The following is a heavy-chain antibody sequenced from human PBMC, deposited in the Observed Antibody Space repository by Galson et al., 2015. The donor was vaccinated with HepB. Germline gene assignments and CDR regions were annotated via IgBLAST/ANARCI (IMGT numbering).Heavy chain of an antibody. CDR3: ARGLDASFDY. J-gene: IGHJ4*02. CDR1: GDSVSSNRVT. CDR2: TSYRSKWFS. V-gene: IGHV6-1*01. D-gene: IGHD2-2*01. Sequence: ISGDSVSSNRVTWNWIRQSPSRGLEWLGRTSYRSKWFSDYAVSVKSRITINPDTSKNQFSLHLNSVTPEDTAVYYCARGLDASFDYWGQGTLVTVSS.